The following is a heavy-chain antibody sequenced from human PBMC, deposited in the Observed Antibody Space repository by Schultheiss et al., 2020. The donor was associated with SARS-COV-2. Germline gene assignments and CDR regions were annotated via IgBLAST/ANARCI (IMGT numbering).Heavy chain of an antibody. CDR2: IKEDGSEK. V-gene: IGHV3-7*01. D-gene: IGHD4-17*01. CDR1: GFTFSSYG. J-gene: IGHJ6*02. CDR3: ARVRGRGNGDYYYYGMDV. Sequence: GGSLRLSCAASGFTFSSYGMHWVRQAPGTGLEWVANIKEDGSEKNYVDSVKGRFTISRDNAQNSLYLQMNSLRAEDTAVYYCARVRGRGNGDYYYYGMDVWGQGTTVTVSS.